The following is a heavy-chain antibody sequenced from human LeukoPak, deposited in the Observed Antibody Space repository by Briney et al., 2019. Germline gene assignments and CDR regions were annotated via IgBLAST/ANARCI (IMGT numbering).Heavy chain of an antibody. V-gene: IGHV4-39*01. Sequence: ASETLSLTCTVSSGSISSSTYYWGWIRQPPGKGLEWIGSIYYSGRTYYNPSLKSRVTISVDTSKNQFSLKLSSVTAADTAVYYCARLGCSSTSCYTQSYYYYYMDVWGKGTTVTVSS. CDR1: SGSISSSTYY. J-gene: IGHJ6*03. CDR2: IYYSGRT. D-gene: IGHD2-2*02. CDR3: ARLGCSSTSCYTQSYYYYYMDV.